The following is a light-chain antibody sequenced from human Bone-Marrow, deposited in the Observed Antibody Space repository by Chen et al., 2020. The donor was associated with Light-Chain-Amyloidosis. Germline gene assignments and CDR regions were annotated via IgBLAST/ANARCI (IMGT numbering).Light chain of an antibody. CDR1: DLPTKY. J-gene: IGLJ2*01. V-gene: IGLV3-25*03. CDR3: QSADSSGTYEVI. Sequence: YELTHPPSVPASPGQTATITCAGDDLPTKYAYWYQQKPGQAPVLVIHRDTERPSGISERFSGSSSGTTATLTISGVQAEDEADYHCQSADSSGTYEVIFGGGTKLTVL. CDR2: RDT.